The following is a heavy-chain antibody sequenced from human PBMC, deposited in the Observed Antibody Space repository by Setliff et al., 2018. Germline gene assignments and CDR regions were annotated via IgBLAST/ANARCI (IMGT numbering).Heavy chain of an antibody. CDR2: IYSGGST. D-gene: IGHD3-16*01. V-gene: IGHV3-66*01. CDR1: GFTVTDNY. Sequence: LRLSCAASGFTVTDNYMSWVRQAPGKGLEWVSIIYSGGSTYYGDSVKGRFTISRDKSKNTVFLQMNSLRAEDTAVYYCARDGGMGMIKGRSLDYWGRGALVTVS. CDR3: ARDGGMGMIKGRSLDY. J-gene: IGHJ4*02.